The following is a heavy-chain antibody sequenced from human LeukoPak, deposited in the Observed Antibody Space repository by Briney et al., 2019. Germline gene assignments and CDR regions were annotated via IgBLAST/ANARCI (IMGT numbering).Heavy chain of an antibody. J-gene: IGHJ4*02. CDR2: ISSRGGGI. Sequence: PGGSLRLSCTASKFTFSNYALTWVRPAPRKGLAWVSTISSRGGGIFYSDSVKGRFTISRDNSKNTLYLQMYSLRAEDPAVYYCAKDYSGSYYYFDYWGQGTLVTVSS. D-gene: IGHD1-26*01. V-gene: IGHV3-23*01. CDR3: AKDYSGSYYYFDY. CDR1: KFTFSNYA.